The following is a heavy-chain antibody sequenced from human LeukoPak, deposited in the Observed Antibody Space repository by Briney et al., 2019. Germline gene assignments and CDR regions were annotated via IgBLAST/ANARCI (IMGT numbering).Heavy chain of an antibody. D-gene: IGHD6-13*01. CDR1: GFTFSSYW. CDR2: LNSDGSST. CDR3: ARGSSSWSLDAFDV. J-gene: IGHJ3*01. V-gene: IGHV3-74*01. Sequence: TGGSLRLSCAASGFTFSSYWMHWVRQAPGKGLVWVSRLNSDGSSTTYADSVKGRFTISRDNAKNTLYLQMNSLRAEDTAVYYCARGSSSWSLDAFDVWGQGAMVTVSS.